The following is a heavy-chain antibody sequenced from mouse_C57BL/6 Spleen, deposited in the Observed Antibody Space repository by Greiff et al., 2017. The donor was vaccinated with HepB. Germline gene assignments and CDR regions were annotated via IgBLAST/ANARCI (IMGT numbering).Heavy chain of an antibody. CDR1: GYTFTSYW. D-gene: IGHD1-1*01. Sequence: QVQLQQPGAELVKPGASVKLSCKASGYTFTSYWMQWVNQRPGQGLEWIGEIDPSDSYTNYNQKFMGKATLTVDTSSSTAYMQLSSLTSEDSAVYYCARWNPITTVVATDYFDYWGQGTTLTVSS. V-gene: IGHV1-50*01. CDR3: ARWNPITTVVATDYFDY. J-gene: IGHJ2*01. CDR2: IDPSDSYT.